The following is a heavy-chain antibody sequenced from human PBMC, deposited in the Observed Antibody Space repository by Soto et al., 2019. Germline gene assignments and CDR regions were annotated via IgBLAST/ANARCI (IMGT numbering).Heavy chain of an antibody. V-gene: IGHV1-46*01. Sequence: QVQLMQSGAEVKKPGASVKVSCKASGDTFTDYYIHWVRQAPGQGLEWMGTVNPSGGHTTYAQHFLGRVTMSRATSTSTLYMELTSLTSDDPAIYYCARGGHVVVVTAALDYWGQGTLVTVSS. J-gene: IGHJ4*02. CDR3: ARGGHVVVVTAALDY. CDR1: GDTFTDYY. D-gene: IGHD2-21*02. CDR2: VNPSGGHT.